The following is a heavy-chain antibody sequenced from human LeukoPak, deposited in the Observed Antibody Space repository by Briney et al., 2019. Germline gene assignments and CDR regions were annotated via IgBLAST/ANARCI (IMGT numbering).Heavy chain of an antibody. D-gene: IGHD4-23*01. J-gene: IGHJ4*02. CDR3: AKVTTMTTVVTGGFDY. CDR1: EFTFSSYS. Sequence: GGSLRLSCTASEFTFSSYSMNWVRQAPGRGLEWVSSICSSSSCIYYAESVRGRFTISRDNSKNTLYLQMNSLRAEDTAVYYCAKVTTMTTVVTGGFDYWGQGTLVTVSS. CDR2: ICSSSSCI. V-gene: IGHV3-21*01.